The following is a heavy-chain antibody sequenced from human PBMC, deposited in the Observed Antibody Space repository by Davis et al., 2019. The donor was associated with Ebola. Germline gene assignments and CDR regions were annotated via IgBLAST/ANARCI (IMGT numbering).Heavy chain of an antibody. V-gene: IGHV1-46*01. J-gene: IGHJ5*02. CDR3: ARVRGYCSGGSCYRWFDP. CDR2: INPSGGST. D-gene: IGHD2-15*01. Sequence: AASVKVSCKASGYTFTSYYMHWVRQAPGQGLEWMGIINPSGGSTSYAQKLQGRVTMTTDTSTSTAYMELRSLRSDDTAVYYCARVRGYCSGGSCYRWFDPWGQGTLVTVSS. CDR1: GYTFTSYY.